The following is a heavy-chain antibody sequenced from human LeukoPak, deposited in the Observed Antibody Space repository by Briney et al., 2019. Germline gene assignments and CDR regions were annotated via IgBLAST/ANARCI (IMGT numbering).Heavy chain of an antibody. CDR3: ARDRIAVAGMGAFQH. V-gene: IGHV3-30-3*01. J-gene: IGHJ1*01. Sequence: GRSLRLSCAASRFIFSTYAMHWVRQAPGKGLEWVAGISNDGTNEDHADSVKGRFTISRDNSKNTLYLQMNSLRAEDTAIYYCARDRIAVAGMGAFQHWGQGTLVTVSS. D-gene: IGHD6-19*01. CDR2: ISNDGTNE. CDR1: RFIFSTYA.